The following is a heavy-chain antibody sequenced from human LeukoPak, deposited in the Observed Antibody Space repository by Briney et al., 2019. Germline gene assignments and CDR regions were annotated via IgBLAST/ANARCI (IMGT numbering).Heavy chain of an antibody. CDR3: ASRRITIFGVVISDY. CDR2: ISSGSSYI. V-gene: IGHV3-21*01. CDR1: GFTFSSYS. Sequence: GGSLRLSCAASGFTFSSYSMNWVRQAPGKGLEWVSSISSGSSYIYYADSVKGRFTISRDNAKNSLYLQMNSLRAEDTAVYYCASRRITIFGVVISDYWGQGTLVTVSS. J-gene: IGHJ4*02. D-gene: IGHD3-3*01.